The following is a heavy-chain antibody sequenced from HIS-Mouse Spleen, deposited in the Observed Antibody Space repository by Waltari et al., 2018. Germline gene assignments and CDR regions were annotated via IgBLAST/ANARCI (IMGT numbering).Heavy chain of an antibody. CDR2: TYHSGRT. V-gene: IGHV4-38-2*02. D-gene: IGHD6-13*01. CDR1: GYSISSGYY. J-gene: IGHJ4*02. CDR3: ARDRGSSWYQDY. Sequence: QVQLQESGPGLVKPSETLSLTCTVSGYSISSGYYWGWIRQPPGKGLEWIGSTYHSGRTDYSPALHSRVTISVDTSKNQFSLKLGSVTAADTAVYYCARDRGSSWYQDYWGQGTLVTVSS.